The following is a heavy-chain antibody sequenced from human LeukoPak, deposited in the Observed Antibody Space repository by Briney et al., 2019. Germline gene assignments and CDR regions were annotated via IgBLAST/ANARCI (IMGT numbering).Heavy chain of an antibody. CDR1: GGSISSGGYS. J-gene: IGHJ4*02. V-gene: IGHV4-30-2*01. CDR2: IYHSGST. D-gene: IGHD2-2*02. Sequence: SETLSLTCAVSGGSISSGGYSWSWIRQPPGKGLEWIGYIYHSGSTYYNPSLKSRVTISVDRSKNQFSLKLSSVTAADTAVYYCARVGEGPDIVVVPAAIHGVDYWGQGTLVTVSS. CDR3: ARVGEGPDIVVVPAAIHGVDY.